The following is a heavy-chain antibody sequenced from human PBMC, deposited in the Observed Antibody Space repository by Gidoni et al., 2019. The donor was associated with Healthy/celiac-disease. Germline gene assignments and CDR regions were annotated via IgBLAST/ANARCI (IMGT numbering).Heavy chain of an antibody. V-gene: IGHV3-23*01. Sequence: EVQLLESGGGLVQPGGSLRLSCAASGFTFSSDAISWVGQAPGKGLGWVSAISGSGGSTYYADSVKGRFTISRDNSKNTLYLQMNSLRAEDTAVYYCAKPSMVRGVIPNFDYWGQGTLVTVSS. CDR3: AKPSMVRGVIPNFDY. CDR2: ISGSGGST. D-gene: IGHD3-10*01. J-gene: IGHJ4*02. CDR1: GFTFSSDA.